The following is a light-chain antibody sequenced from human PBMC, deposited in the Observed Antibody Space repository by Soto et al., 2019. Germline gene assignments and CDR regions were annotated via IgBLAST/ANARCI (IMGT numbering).Light chain of an antibody. CDR1: NIETKS. CDR2: DDR. CDR3: QVWDSSSDHWV. Sequence: SSELTQPPSVSVAPGQTARITCGGNNIETKSVHWYQQRPGQAPVLVVYDDRDRPSGIPERFSGSNSGNPATLTITRVEAGDEADYYCQVWDSSSDHWVFGGGTKVTVL. J-gene: IGLJ3*02. V-gene: IGLV3-21*02.